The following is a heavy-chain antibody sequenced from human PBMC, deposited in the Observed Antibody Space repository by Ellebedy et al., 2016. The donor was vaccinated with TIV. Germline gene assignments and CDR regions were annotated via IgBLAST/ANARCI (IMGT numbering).Heavy chain of an antibody. V-gene: IGHV1-69*06. Sequence: SVKVSXKASGGTFSSYAISWVRQAPGQGLEWMGGIIPIFGTANYAQKFQGRVTITADKSTSTAYMELSSLRSEDTAVYYCARDNRGSYRSFFDYWGQGTLVTVSS. CDR2: IIPIFGTA. CDR1: GGTFSSYA. D-gene: IGHD3-16*02. J-gene: IGHJ4*02. CDR3: ARDNRGSYRSFFDY.